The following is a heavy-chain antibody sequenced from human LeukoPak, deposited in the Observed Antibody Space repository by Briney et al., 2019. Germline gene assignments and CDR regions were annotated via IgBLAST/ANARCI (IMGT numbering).Heavy chain of an antibody. J-gene: IGHJ4*02. CDR2: IRYDGSNK. V-gene: IGHV3-30*02. CDR1: GFSFGSYG. Sequence: GGSLRLSCAASGFSFGSYGMHWVRQAPGKGLGGVSFIRYDGSNKYYADSMKGRFTISRDNSKNTLYLQMTSLRAGDTAVYYWAKDRQRNIVDTASFDSWGQGTLVTVSS. D-gene: IGHD5-12*01. CDR3: AKDRQRNIVDTASFDS.